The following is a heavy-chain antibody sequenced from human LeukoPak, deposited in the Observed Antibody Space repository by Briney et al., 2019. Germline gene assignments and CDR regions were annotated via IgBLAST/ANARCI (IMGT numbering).Heavy chain of an antibody. V-gene: IGHV4-59*12. J-gene: IGHJ6*03. CDR1: GGSISSYY. D-gene: IGHD2-15*01. CDR3: ARGPLGYCSGGSCPRRAFNYYYYYMDV. CDR2: IYYSGST. Sequence: SETLSLTCTVSGGSISSYYWSWIRQPPGKGLEWIGSIYYSGSTYYNPSLKSRVTISVDTSKNQFSLKLSSVTAADTAVYYCARGPLGYCSGGSCPRRAFNYYYYYMDVWGKGTTVTVSS.